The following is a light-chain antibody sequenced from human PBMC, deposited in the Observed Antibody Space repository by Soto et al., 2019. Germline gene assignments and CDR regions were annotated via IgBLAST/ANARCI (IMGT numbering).Light chain of an antibody. V-gene: IGLV1-40*01. J-gene: IGLJ2*01. CDR2: GNT. Sequence: QSVLTQPPSVSGAARQRVTISCTGSSSNIGAGYDVHWYQQLPGRAPKRLIYGNTNRPSGVPDRFSGSKSGTSASLAITGLQAEDEADYYCLSFDSSLSVVFGGGTKLTVL. CDR1: SSNIGAGYD. CDR3: LSFDSSLSVV.